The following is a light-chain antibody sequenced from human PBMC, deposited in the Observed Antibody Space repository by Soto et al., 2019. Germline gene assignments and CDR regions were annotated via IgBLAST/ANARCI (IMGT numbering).Light chain of an antibody. CDR1: SRDVGGYNY. J-gene: IGLJ1*01. CDR2: EVS. Sequence: QSALTQPASVSGSPGQSITISCTGTSRDVGGYNYFSWYQHHPGKAPKLMIYEVSNRPSGVSNRFSGSKSGNTASLTISGLQSEDEADYYCSSYTSSSTLYVFGTGTKLTVL. CDR3: SSYTSSSTLYV. V-gene: IGLV2-14*01.